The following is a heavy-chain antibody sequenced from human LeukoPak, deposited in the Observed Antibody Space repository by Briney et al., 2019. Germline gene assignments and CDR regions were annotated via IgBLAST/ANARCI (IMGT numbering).Heavy chain of an antibody. J-gene: IGHJ6*03. Sequence: GGSLRLSCAASGSIFSNFAIHWVRQAPGKGLEWVALISFDGSHTYYADSMKGRFTISRYNSRNVLYLQMTSLRGDDSAVYYCAREEQELVRDYYYYMDVWGKGTRVTVSS. CDR1: GSIFSNFA. CDR2: ISFDGSHT. D-gene: IGHD1-26*01. CDR3: AREEQELVRDYYYYMDV. V-gene: IGHV3-30*01.